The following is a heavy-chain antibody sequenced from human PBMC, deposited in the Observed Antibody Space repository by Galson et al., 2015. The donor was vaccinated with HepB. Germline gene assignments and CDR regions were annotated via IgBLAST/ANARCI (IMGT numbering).Heavy chain of an antibody. CDR1: GFTFSDYY. D-gene: IGHD3-10*01. V-gene: IGHV3-11*06. CDR3: ARVVQGLLWFGDRESGWFDP. CDR2: ISSSSSYT. J-gene: IGHJ5*02. Sequence: SLRLSCAASGFTFSDYYMSWIRQAPGKGLEWVSYISSSSSYTNYADSVKGRFTISRDNAKNSLYLQMNSLRAEDTAVYYCARVVQGLLWFGDRESGWFDPWGQGTLVTVSS.